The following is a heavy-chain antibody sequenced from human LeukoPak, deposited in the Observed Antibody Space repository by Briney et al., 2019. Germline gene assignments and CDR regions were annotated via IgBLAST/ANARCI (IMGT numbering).Heavy chain of an antibody. CDR1: GGSMKTISRQY. D-gene: IGHD4-23*01. V-gene: IGHV4-59*11. CDR2: TCETA. Sequence: SETLSLTCTVSGGSMKTISRQYWSWIRQPPGKGLEWIGFTCETANYNPSLMSRVTISLDKSRNHFFLMLDSGTAAKTAVYFCARDNMVSLDYWGRGTLVTVSS. J-gene: IGHJ4*02. CDR3: ARDNMVSLDY.